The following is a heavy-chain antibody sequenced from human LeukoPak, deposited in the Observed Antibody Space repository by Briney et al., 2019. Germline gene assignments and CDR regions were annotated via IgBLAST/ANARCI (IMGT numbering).Heavy chain of an antibody. V-gene: IGHV3-33*01. CDR1: GFTFSSYG. D-gene: IGHD2-2*01. J-gene: IGHJ6*04. Sequence: GGSLRLSCAASGFTFSSYGMHWVRQAPGKGLEWVAVIWYDGSNKYYADSVKGRFTISRDNSTNTLYLQMNSLRAEDTAVYYCARGGEFQLLSPLYYYYGMDVWGKGTTVTVSS. CDR2: IWYDGSNK. CDR3: ARGGEFQLLSPLYYYYGMDV.